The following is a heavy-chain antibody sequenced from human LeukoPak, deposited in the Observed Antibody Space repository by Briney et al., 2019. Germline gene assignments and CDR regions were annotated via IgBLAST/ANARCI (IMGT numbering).Heavy chain of an antibody. Sequence: SETLSLTCTVSGGSNSRRSYYWGWIRQPPGKGLEWIGSIYYSGSTYYNPSLKSRVTISVDTSKNQFSLKLCSVTAADTAVYYCARVTTVEPYYFDYWGQGTLVTVSS. CDR2: IYYSGST. J-gene: IGHJ4*02. D-gene: IGHD4-23*01. V-gene: IGHV4-39*07. CDR1: GGSNSRRSYY. CDR3: ARVTTVEPYYFDY.